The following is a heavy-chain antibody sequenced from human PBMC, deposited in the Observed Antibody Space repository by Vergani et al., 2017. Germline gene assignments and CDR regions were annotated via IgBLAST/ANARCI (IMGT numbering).Heavy chain of an antibody. CDR2: IHNRGKT. D-gene: IGHD2-21*01. J-gene: IGHJ2*01. Sequence: QLRLEESGPGLVKPSETLSLTCSVSGCSIGSGFYWAWILQSPGEGLQWLTSIHNRGKTYHNPSLKSRVSVSLDTSKNRFSLNLTSVTATDTAVYYCARSQGDYWYFDLLGPGSLVTVSS. V-gene: IGHV4-38-2*01. CDR3: ARSQGDYWYFDL. CDR1: GCSIGSGFY.